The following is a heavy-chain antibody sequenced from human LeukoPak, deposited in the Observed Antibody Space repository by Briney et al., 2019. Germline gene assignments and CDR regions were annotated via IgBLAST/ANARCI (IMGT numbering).Heavy chain of an antibody. CDR2: IYTDGNT. CDR1: GFTVSSNY. D-gene: IGHD3-10*01. CDR3: ARNYGSGRGEWFDP. V-gene: IGHV3-66*01. Sequence: PGGSLRLSCAASGFTVSSNYMSWVRQAPGKGLEWVSVIYTDGNTYYADSVKGRFIISRDNSKNTLYLQMNSLRAADTAVYYCARNYGSGRGEWFDPWGQGTLVTVSS. J-gene: IGHJ5*02.